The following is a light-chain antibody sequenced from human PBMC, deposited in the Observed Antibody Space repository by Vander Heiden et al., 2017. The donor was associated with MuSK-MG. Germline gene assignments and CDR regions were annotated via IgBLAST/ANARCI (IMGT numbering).Light chain of an antibody. CDR3: GTWDSSLSVWV. CDR1: SSTLGNNY. V-gene: IGLV1-51*02. J-gene: IGLJ3*02. Sequence: QSVLTQPPSVSAAPGQKVTISCPGTSSTLGNNYVSWYQQLPGTAPKLLIYENKKRPSGIPDRFSGAKSGTAATLGTTGLQTGEEADYYCGTWDSSLSVWVFGGGTKLTVL. CDR2: ENK.